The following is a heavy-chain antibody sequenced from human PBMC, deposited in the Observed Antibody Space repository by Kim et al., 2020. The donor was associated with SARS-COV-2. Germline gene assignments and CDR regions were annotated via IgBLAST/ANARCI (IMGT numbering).Heavy chain of an antibody. Sequence: ASVKVSCKVSGYTLTELSMHWVRQAPGKGLEWMGGFDPEDGETIYAQKFQGRVTMTEDTSTDTAYMELSSLRSEDTAVYYCATAQIHSYYYYYYGMDVWGQGTTVTVSS. D-gene: IGHD2-15*01. CDR3: ATAQIHSYYYYYYGMDV. CDR2: FDPEDGET. V-gene: IGHV1-24*01. CDR1: GYTLTELS. J-gene: IGHJ6*02.